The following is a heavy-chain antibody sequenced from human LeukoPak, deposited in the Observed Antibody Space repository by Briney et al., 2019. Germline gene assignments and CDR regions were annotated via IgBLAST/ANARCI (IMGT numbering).Heavy chain of an antibody. CDR3: ASTKRNWFDP. Sequence: SETLSLTCTVSGGSISSSSYYWGWIRQPPGKGLEWIGSIYYSGSTYYNPSLKSRVTISVDTSKNQFSLKLSSVTAADTAVYYCASTKRNWFDPWGQGTLVTVSS. V-gene: IGHV4-39*07. D-gene: IGHD2-2*01. CDR2: IYYSGST. CDR1: GGSISSSSYY. J-gene: IGHJ5*02.